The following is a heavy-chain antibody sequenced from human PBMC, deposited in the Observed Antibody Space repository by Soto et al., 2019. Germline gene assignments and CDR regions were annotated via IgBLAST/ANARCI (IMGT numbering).Heavy chain of an antibody. D-gene: IGHD2-15*01. CDR1: GFTFSNYG. V-gene: IGHV3-30*18. Sequence: QVHLVESGGGVVQPGRSLRLSCAGSGFTFSNYGMHWVRQAPGKGLAWVAVISYDGSIKYYVDSVKGRFTISRDNSKNTLYLQMSSLRGEDTAVYYCAKDLGYCSGGTCYRGDYYYGMDVWGQGTTVTVSS. CDR3: AKDLGYCSGGTCYRGDYYYGMDV. J-gene: IGHJ6*02. CDR2: ISYDGSIK.